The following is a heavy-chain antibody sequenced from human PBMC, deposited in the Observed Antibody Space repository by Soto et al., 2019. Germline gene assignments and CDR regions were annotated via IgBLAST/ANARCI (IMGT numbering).Heavy chain of an antibody. CDR1: GFTFSSYW. CDR2: INNDGSGT. CDR3: VRDLRAMVN. D-gene: IGHD5-18*01. J-gene: IGHJ1*01. Sequence: PXGSLRLSCAASGFTFSSYWLHWVRQAPGKGLVWVSRINNDGSGTTYADSVKGRFTISRDNAQNTLYLQMNSLRAEDTAVYYCVRDLRAMVNWGQGTLVTVSS. V-gene: IGHV3-74*01.